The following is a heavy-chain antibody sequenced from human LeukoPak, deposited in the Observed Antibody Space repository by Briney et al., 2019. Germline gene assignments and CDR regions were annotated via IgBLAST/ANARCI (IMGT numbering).Heavy chain of an antibody. CDR3: ARVTGWSGYYYFDY. Sequence: VGSLRLSCAASGFTVSSNYMSWVRQAPGKGLKWVSVIYSGGSTYYADSVKGRFTISRDNSKNTLYLQMNSLRAEDTAVYYCARVTGWSGYYYFDYWGQGTLVTVSS. J-gene: IGHJ4*02. CDR1: GFTVSSNY. D-gene: IGHD3-3*01. V-gene: IGHV3-53*01. CDR2: IYSGGST.